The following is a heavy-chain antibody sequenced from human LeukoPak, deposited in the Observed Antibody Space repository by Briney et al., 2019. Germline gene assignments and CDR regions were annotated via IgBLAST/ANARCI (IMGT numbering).Heavy chain of an antibody. CDR3: ARVYCTRTICP. CDR1: GFVFSNYT. CDR2: INGDGSSS. Sequence: GGSLRLSCAASGFVFSNYTMQWVRQAPGKGLVWVSRINGDGSSSGYADSVKGRFTMSRDNAKNILYLQMDSLRAEDTAVYFCARVYCTRTICPWGQGALVTVSS. D-gene: IGHD2/OR15-2a*01. V-gene: IGHV3-74*01. J-gene: IGHJ5*02.